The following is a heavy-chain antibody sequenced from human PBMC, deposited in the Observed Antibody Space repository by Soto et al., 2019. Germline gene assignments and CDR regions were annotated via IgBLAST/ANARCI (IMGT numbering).Heavy chain of an antibody. CDR2: INPSSGGT. D-gene: IGHD1-26*01. CDR1: GYTFSDYY. V-gene: IGHV1-2*07. J-gene: IGHJ5*02. Sequence: KVSCNASGYTFSDYYVHWVREAPGQGLEWMGWINPSSGGTIYTHRFQGRVTMTRDTSINTVYMELSRLKSDDTAVYYCAREMGVIGAPGYTWFDPWGQGALVTVPS. CDR3: AREMGVIGAPGYTWFDP.